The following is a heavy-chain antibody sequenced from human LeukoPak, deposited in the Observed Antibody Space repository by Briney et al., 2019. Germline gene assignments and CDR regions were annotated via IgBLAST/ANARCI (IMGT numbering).Heavy chain of an antibody. V-gene: IGHV3-7*01. CDR3: ARDHYNWTPNQGYKVFDY. D-gene: IGHD1-20*01. J-gene: IGHJ4*02. CDR2: IKQDGSGE. CDR1: GFTFSHDW. Sequence: GGSLRLSCAASGFTFSHDWMSWVRQAPGKGLEWVASIKQDGSGEHYVDSVKGRFTISRDNAKNSLYLQMNSLRAEDTAVYYCARDHYNWTPNQGYKVFDYWGQGSLVTVSS.